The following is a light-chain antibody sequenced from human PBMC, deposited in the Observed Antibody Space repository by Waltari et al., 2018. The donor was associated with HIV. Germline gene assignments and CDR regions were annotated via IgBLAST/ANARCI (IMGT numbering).Light chain of an antibody. V-gene: IGLV1-40*01. CDR3: ASWDDILSSVI. CDR2: DDT. J-gene: IGLJ2*01. Sequence: QSVLTQPPSVSGAPGQRVTISCTGSSSNIGAGYDVHWYQQVPGTAPRLLIYDDTNRPSGVPDRFAGSKSGSSASLTISGLRSEDEAVYYCASWDDILSSVIFGGGTKVTVL. CDR1: SSNIGAGYD.